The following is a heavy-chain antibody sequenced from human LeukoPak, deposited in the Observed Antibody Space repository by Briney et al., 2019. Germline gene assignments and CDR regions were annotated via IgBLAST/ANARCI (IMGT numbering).Heavy chain of an antibody. CDR1: GGSFSGYY. CDR3: ARDTYDYVWGSYSFDY. D-gene: IGHD3-16*01. J-gene: IGHJ4*02. CDR2: INHSGST. V-gene: IGHV4-34*01. Sequence: SETLSLTCAVYGGSFSGYYWSWIRQPPGKGLEWIGEINHSGSTNYNPSLKSRVTISVDTSNNQFSLKLSSVTAADTAVYYCARDTYDYVWGSYSFDYWGQGTLVTVSS.